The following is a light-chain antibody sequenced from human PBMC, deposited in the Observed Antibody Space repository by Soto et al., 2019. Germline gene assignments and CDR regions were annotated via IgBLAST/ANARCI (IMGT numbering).Light chain of an antibody. J-gene: IGLJ2*01. CDR1: SGHSSYI. CDR3: ETWDRNTRV. V-gene: IGLV4-60*02. Sequence: QSVLTQSSSASASLGSSVKLTCTLSSGHSSYIIAWHQQQPGKAPRYLMNLEGSGSCNKGSGIPDRFSGSSSGADRYLSISNLQFEDEADYYCETWDRNTRVFGGGTKVTVL. CDR2: LEGSGSC.